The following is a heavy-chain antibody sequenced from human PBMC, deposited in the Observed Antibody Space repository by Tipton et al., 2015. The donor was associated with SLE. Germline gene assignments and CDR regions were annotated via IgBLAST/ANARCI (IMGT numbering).Heavy chain of an antibody. Sequence: LRLSCSVSGGSLSIGYYYWSWIRQPAGKGLEWIGNIYYSGSTNHNPSLKSRVTLSVDTSKNQFSLDLSSVTAADTAVYYCAKDTGLHAFDIWGQGTMVTVSS. V-gene: IGHV4-61*10. CDR3: AKDTGLHAFDI. D-gene: IGHD3-10*01. CDR2: IYYSGST. CDR1: GGSLSIGYYY. J-gene: IGHJ3*02.